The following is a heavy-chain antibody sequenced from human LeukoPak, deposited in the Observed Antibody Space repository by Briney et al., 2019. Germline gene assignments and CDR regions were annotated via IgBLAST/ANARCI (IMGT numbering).Heavy chain of an antibody. D-gene: IGHD2-15*01. CDR1: GGSISSYY. Sequence: SETLSLTCTVSGGSISSYYWSWIRQPPGKGLEWIGYIYYSGSTYYNPSLKSRVTISVDTSKNQFSLKLSSVTAADTAVYYCASFTRGRYCSGGSCSVPFDYWGQGTLVTVSS. CDR3: ASFTRGRYCSGGSCSVPFDY. V-gene: IGHV4-59*12. CDR2: IYYSGST. J-gene: IGHJ4*02.